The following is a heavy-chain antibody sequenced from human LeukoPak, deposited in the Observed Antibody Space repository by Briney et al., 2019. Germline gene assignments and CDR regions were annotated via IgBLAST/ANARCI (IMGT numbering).Heavy chain of an antibody. Sequence: SVKVSCKASGGTFSSYAISWVRQAPGQGLEWMGGIIPIFGTANYAQKFQGRVTITADESTSTAYMELSSLRSEDTAVYYCARGRDYYDNGGYVYWGQGTLVTVSS. D-gene: IGHD3-22*01. CDR3: ARGRDYYDNGGYVY. J-gene: IGHJ4*02. V-gene: IGHV1-69*13. CDR2: IIPIFGTA. CDR1: GGTFSSYA.